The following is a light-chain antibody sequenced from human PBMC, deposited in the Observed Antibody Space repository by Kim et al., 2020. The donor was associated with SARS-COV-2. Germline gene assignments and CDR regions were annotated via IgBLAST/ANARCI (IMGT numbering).Light chain of an antibody. CDR2: AAS. J-gene: IGKJ1*01. CDR3: QKYNSALGT. CDR1: QGISNY. Sequence: ASVGDRVTITCRASQGISNYLAWYKQKPGKVPKLLIYAASTLQSGVPSRFSGSGSGTDFTLTISSLQPEDVATYYCQKYNSALGTFGQGTKVDIK. V-gene: IGKV1-27*01.